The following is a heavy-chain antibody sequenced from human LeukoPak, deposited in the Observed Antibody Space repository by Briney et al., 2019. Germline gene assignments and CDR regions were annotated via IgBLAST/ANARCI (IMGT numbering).Heavy chain of an antibody. J-gene: IGHJ2*01. D-gene: IGHD3-9*01. V-gene: IGHV4-59*08. CDR1: GGSISSYY. CDR3: ARQYYDILTGYYPNWYFDL. CDR2: IYNRGST. Sequence: SETLSLTCTVSGGSISSYYWSWIRQPPGKGLEWIGYIYNRGSTNYNPSLKSRVTISVGTSKNQFSLKLRSVTAADTAVYFCARQYYDILTGYYPNWYFDLWGRGTLVTVSS.